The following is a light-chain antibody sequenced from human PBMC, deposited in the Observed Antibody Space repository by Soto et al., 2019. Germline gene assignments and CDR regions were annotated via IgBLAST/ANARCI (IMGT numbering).Light chain of an antibody. V-gene: IGKV3-20*01. Sequence: EIVLTQSPGTLSLSPGERATLSCRASQSVSSSYLAWYQQKHGQAPRLLIYGASSRATGIPDRFSGSGSGTDFPLTISSLEPEDFAVYYCQQYGSSRTFGQGTKVEIK. CDR2: GAS. CDR1: QSVSSSY. CDR3: QQYGSSRT. J-gene: IGKJ1*01.